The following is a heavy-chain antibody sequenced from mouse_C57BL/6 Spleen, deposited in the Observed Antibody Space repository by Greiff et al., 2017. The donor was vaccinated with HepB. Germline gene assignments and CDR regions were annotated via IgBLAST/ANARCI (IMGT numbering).Heavy chain of an antibody. V-gene: IGHV1-55*01. D-gene: IGHD2-3*01. CDR2: IYPGSGST. CDR3: ARADGYYPSALDY. J-gene: IGHJ4*01. CDR1: GYTFTSYW. Sequence: QVQLQQPGAELVKPGASVKMSCKASGYTFTSYWITWVKQRPEQGLEWIGDIYPGSGSTNYNEKFKSKATLTVDTSSSTAYMQLSSLTSEDSAVYYGARADGYYPSALDYWGQGPSVTVSS.